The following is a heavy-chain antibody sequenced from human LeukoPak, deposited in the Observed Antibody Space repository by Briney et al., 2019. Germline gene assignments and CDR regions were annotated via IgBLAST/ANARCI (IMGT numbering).Heavy chain of an antibody. CDR3: AKGRLGATRGVLDY. Sequence: GASLRLSCAASVFTFSSYAMRWVRQAPGEGLEWFSAISGSGGSTYYADSVKGRFTISRDNSKNTLYLQMNSLRDEDTAVYYCAKGRLGATRGVLDYWGQGTLVTVSS. CDR1: VFTFSSYA. J-gene: IGHJ4*02. V-gene: IGHV3-23*01. CDR2: ISGSGGST. D-gene: IGHD1-26*01.